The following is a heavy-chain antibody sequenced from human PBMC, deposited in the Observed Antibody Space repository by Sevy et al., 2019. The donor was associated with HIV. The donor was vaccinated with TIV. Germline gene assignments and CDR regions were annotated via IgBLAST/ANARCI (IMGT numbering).Heavy chain of an antibody. Sequence: GGSLRLSCAASGFTFSTYSMNWVRQAPGKGLEWVSSISSSSNYIYYADSVKGRFTISRDNARNSLYLQMISLRAEDTAVFYCARAVPATDAFDIWGQGTLVTVSS. CDR1: GFTFSTYS. D-gene: IGHD6-19*01. CDR2: ISSSSNYI. CDR3: ARAVPATDAFDI. V-gene: IGHV3-21*01. J-gene: IGHJ3*02.